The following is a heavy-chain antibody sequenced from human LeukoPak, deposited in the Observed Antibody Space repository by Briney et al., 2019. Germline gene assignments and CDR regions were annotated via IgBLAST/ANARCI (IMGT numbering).Heavy chain of an antibody. D-gene: IGHD6-19*01. CDR3: ARHLGYSSGWYYFDY. CDR1: GGSISSSRYY. J-gene: IGHJ4*02. V-gene: IGHV4-39*01. Sequence: SETLSLTCTVSGGSISSSRYYWGWIPQPPGRGLGWIGSIYYSGSTYYNPSLKSRVTISVDTSKNQFSLQLRSVIAVDTVVSHCARHLGYSSGWYYFDYWGQGTLVTVSS. CDR2: IYYSGST.